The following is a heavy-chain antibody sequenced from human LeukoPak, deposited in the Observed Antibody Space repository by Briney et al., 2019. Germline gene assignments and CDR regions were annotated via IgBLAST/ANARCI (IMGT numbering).Heavy chain of an antibody. CDR1: GYTFTGYY. CDR3: ARDFMTTVTYWFDP. V-gene: IGHV1-2*02. CDR2: INPNSGGT. J-gene: IGHJ5*02. D-gene: IGHD4-4*01. Sequence: ASVKVSCKASGYTFTGYYMHWVRQAPGQGLEWMGWINPNSGGTNYAQKFQGRVTMTRDTSISTAYMELSRLRSDDTAVYYCARDFMTTVTYWFDPWGQRTLVTVSS.